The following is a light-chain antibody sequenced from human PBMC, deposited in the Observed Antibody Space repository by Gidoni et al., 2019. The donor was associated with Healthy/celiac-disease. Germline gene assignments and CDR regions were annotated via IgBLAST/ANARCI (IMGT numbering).Light chain of an antibody. J-gene: IGKJ3*01. Sequence: IVLTQSPATLSLSPGERATLSRRASQSVSSYLAWYQQKPGQAPRLLTYDASNRATGIPARFSGSGSGTDFTLTISSLEPEDFAVYYCQQRSNWRPFTFGPXTKVDSK. CDR3: QQRSNWRPFT. CDR1: QSVSSY. CDR2: DAS. V-gene: IGKV3-11*01.